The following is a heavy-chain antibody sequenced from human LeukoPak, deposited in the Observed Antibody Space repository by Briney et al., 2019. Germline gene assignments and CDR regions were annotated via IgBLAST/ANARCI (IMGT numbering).Heavy chain of an antibody. CDR2: IYYTGST. V-gene: IGHV4-59*08. CDR1: GGSISSLY. J-gene: IGHJ4*02. CDR3: ARHRAYSSSSPFDY. D-gene: IGHD6-6*01. Sequence: PSEPLSLTCSVSGGSISSLYWSWIRQPPGEGLEWIGYIYYTGSTNYNPSLKSRVTIFVDMSKNQFSLRLSSVTAADTAVYYCARHRAYSSSSPFDYWGQGTLVTVSS.